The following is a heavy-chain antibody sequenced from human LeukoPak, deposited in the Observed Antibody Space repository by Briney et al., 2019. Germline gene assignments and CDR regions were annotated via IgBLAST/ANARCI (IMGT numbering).Heavy chain of an antibody. V-gene: IGHV1-2*02. CDR2: INPNSGGT. CDR3: ARGLPARSWFDP. CDR1: GYTFTAYS. D-gene: IGHD4-11*01. J-gene: IGHJ5*02. Sequence: VASVKVSCKASGYTFTAYSMHWVRQAPGQGLEWMGWINPNSGGTDYAQKFQGRVTMTRDTSNNTAYMELSRLRSDDTAVYYCARGLPARSWFDPWGQGTLVTVSS.